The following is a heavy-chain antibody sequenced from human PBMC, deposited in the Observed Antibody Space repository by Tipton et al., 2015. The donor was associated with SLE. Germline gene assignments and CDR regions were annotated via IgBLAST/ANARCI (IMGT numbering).Heavy chain of an antibody. CDR3: SRSGSLDFDY. J-gene: IGHJ4*02. V-gene: IGHV3-49*04. CDR1: GFTFSNYA. D-gene: IGHD1-14*01. Sequence: SLRLSCAASGFTFSNYAFSWVRQAPGKGLQWVGFIRRNAYGATTDYDASVKGRFFISRDDSKNIAYLQMNSLKIEDTAVYYCSRSGSLDFDYWGQGTLVTVSS. CDR2: IRRNAYGATT.